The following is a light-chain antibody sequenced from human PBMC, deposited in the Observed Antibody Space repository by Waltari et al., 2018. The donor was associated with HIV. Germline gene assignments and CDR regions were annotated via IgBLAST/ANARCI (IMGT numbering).Light chain of an antibody. CDR2: SNN. Sequence: QSVLTQPPSASGTPGQRVTIPCSGSSSNIGSNPVNWYQQLPGTAPKLLIYSNNQRPSGVPDRFSGSKSGTSASLAISGLQSEDEADYYCAAWDDSLNGPVVFGGGTKLTVL. CDR1: SSNIGSNP. J-gene: IGLJ2*01. V-gene: IGLV1-44*01. CDR3: AAWDDSLNGPVV.